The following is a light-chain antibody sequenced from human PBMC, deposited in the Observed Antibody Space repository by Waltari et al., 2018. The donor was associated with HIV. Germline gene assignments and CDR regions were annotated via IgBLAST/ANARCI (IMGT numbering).Light chain of an antibody. CDR3: QSYDTSLGGSV. CDR1: SSNIGAGYD. V-gene: IGLV1-40*01. Sequence: QSVLTQPPSVSGAPGQRVTISCTGSSSNIGAGYDVHWYQQLPGTAPKLFIYANNPRPSWIPERFSGAKSGTSASRAITGLRAEDEGDYYCQSYDTSLGGSVFGGGTKLTVL. CDR2: ANN. J-gene: IGLJ3*02.